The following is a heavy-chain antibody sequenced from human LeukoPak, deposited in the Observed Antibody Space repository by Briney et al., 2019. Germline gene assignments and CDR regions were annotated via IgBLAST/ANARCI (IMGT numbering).Heavy chain of an antibody. CDR2: INHSGST. Sequence: TSETLSLTCAVYGGSFSGYYWSWIRQPPGKGLEWIGEINHSGSTNYNPSLKSRVTISVDTSKNQFSLKLSSVTAADTAVYYCARPGGYSYDHNWFDPWGQGTLVTVSS. J-gene: IGHJ5*02. V-gene: IGHV4-34*01. CDR1: GGSFSGYY. D-gene: IGHD5-18*01. CDR3: ARPGGYSYDHNWFDP.